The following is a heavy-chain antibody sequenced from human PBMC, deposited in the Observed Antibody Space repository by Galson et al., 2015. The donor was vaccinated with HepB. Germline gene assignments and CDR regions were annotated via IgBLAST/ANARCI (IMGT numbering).Heavy chain of an antibody. CDR2: INHSGST. CDR3: ARPNYYGSGSYYIN. V-gene: IGHV4-34*01. Sequence: SETLSLTCAVYGGSFSGYYWSWIRQPPGKGLEWIGEINHSGSTNYNPSLKSRVTISVDTSKNQFSLKLSSVTAADTAVYYCARPNYYGSGSYYINWGQGTLVTVSS. CDR1: GGSFSGYY. D-gene: IGHD3-10*01. J-gene: IGHJ4*02.